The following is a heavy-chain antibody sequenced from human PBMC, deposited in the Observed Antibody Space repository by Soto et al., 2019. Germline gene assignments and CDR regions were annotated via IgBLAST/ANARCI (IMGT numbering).Heavy chain of an antibody. CDR2: IYWDADK. D-gene: IGHD6-19*01. J-gene: IGHJ2*01. CDR3: AHRPYSSGHWYFDL. CDR1: GFSLSTSGVG. Sequence: QITLKESGPPLVKPTQTLTLTCTFSGFSLSTSGVGVGWIRQPPGKALEWLAIIYWDADKRYSPSLKSRLTITKDTSKNQVVLTMTNMDPVDTATYYCAHRPYSSGHWYFDLWGRGTLVTFSS. V-gene: IGHV2-5*02.